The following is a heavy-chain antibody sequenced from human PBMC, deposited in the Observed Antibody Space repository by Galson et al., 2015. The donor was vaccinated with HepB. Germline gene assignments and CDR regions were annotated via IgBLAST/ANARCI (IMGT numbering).Heavy chain of an antibody. Sequence: SVKVSCKASGYTFTSYGISWVRQAPGQGLEWMGWISAYNGSTNYAQKLQGRVTMTTDTSTSTAYMELRSLRSDDTAVYYCAAPLGATSDAFDIWGQGTMVTVSS. D-gene: IGHD1-26*01. V-gene: IGHV1-18*01. J-gene: IGHJ3*02. CDR1: GYTFTSYG. CDR2: ISAYNGST. CDR3: AAPLGATSDAFDI.